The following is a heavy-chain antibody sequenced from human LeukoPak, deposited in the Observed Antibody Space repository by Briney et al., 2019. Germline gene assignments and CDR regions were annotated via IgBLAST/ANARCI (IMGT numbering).Heavy chain of an antibody. J-gene: IGHJ4*02. CDR3: ARHTGDGDYLDY. D-gene: IGHD3-10*01. CDR1: GYSFTSYW. Sequence: GESLKIACKASGYSFTSYWIGWVRQMPGKGLEWMGIIYPDDSDTRYRPSFQGQVTISVDKSIRTAYLQWSSLKASDTAMYYCARHTGDGDYLDYWGQGTLVTVSS. V-gene: IGHV5-51*01. CDR2: IYPDDSDT.